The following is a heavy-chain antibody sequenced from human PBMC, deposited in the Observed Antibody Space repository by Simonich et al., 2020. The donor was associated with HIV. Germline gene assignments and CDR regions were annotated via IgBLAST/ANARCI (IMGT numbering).Heavy chain of an antibody. Sequence: QVQLEQSGAEVKKPGASVKVSCKASGYTFTSYGITWVRQAPGQGVEWMGWISAYNVNTNYERKLQGRVTMTTDNSTSTAYMELRSLRSDDTAVYYCARGVTPYDAFDIWGQGTMVTVSS. D-gene: IGHD2-15*01. J-gene: IGHJ3*02. CDR2: ISAYNVNT. CDR1: GYTFTSYG. CDR3: ARGVTPYDAFDI. V-gene: IGHV1-18*01.